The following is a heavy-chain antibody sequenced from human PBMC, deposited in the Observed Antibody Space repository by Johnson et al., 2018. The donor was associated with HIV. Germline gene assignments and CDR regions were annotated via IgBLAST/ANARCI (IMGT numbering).Heavy chain of an antibody. CDR3: ASWGDYYDSSGYYYSDAFDI. V-gene: IGHV3-7*01. Sequence: VQLVESGGGLVQPGGSLRLSCAASGFTFSTYDMHWVRQAPGKGLEWVANIKQDGSEKYYVDSVKGRFTISRDNAKNSLYLQMNSLRAEDTAVYYCASWGDYYDSSGYYYSDAFDIWGQGTMVTVSS. D-gene: IGHD3-22*01. CDR1: GFTFSTYD. CDR2: IKQDGSEK. J-gene: IGHJ3*02.